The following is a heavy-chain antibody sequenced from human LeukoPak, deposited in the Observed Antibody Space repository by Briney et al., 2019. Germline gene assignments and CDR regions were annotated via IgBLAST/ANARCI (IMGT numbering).Heavy chain of an antibody. CDR1: GFTFSSYA. D-gene: IGHD2-21*02. V-gene: IGHV3-64*01. J-gene: IGHJ4*02. CDR3: AREDSGAYCGGDCYSG. CDR2: ISSNGGST. Sequence: PGGSLRLSCAASGFTFSSYAMHWVRQAPGKGLEYVSAISSNGGSTYYANSVKGRFTISRDNSKNTLYLRMGSLRAEDMAVYYCAREDSGAYCGGDCYSGWGQGTLVTVSS.